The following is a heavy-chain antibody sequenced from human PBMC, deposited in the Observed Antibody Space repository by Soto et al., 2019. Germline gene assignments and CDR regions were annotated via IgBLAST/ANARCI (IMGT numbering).Heavy chain of an antibody. J-gene: IGHJ4*02. CDR1: GFTFSSYS. CDR2: ISSSSSTI. V-gene: IGHV3-48*02. D-gene: IGHD5-18*01. CDR3: AREGDVGYSYGYFDY. Sequence: GGSLRLSCAASGFTFSSYSMNWVRQAPGKGLEWVSYISSSSSTIYYADSVKGRFTISGDNAKNSLYLQMNSLRDEDTAVYYCAREGDVGYSYGYFDYWGQGTLVTVSS.